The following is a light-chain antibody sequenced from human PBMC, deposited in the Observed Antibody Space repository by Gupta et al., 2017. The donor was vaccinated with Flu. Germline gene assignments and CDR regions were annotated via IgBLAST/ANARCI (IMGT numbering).Light chain of an antibody. J-gene: IGKJ1*01. CDR2: AAS. Sequence: GDRVTITCRASEYMSKYLNWFKQKPGKAPEPLIYAASNLQSGVPSRFSGAASGTEFTLNISSLQPEDFATYYCRQSYSSPWTFGQGTRVEIK. V-gene: IGKV1-39*01. CDR3: RQSYSSPWT. CDR1: EYMSKY.